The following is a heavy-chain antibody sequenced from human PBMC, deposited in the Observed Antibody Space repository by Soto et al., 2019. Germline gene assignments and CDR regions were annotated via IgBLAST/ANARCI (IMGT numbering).Heavy chain of an antibody. CDR2: IHYSGST. CDR3: ARVPDR. J-gene: IGHJ5*02. V-gene: IGHV4-39*07. Sequence: SETLSLTCDVSGGSISIGTDYWGWIRQPPGKGLEWIGNIHYSGSTNYNPSLKSRLSISVDTSKNQFSLKLSSVTAADTAVYYCARVPDRWGQGTLVTVSS. CDR1: GGSISIGTDY. D-gene: IGHD2-2*01.